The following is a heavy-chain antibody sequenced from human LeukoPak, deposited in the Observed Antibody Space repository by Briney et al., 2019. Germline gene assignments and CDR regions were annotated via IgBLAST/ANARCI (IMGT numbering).Heavy chain of an antibody. J-gene: IGHJ5*02. CDR1: GYTFTSYD. D-gene: IGHD6-19*01. CDR2: MSPNSGNT. V-gene: IGHV1-8*01. CDR3: ARNPDGSGLFDP. Sequence: ASVKVSCKASGYTFTSYDINWVRQATGQGLEWMGWMSPNSGNTGYAQKLQGRVTMTRDTSMSTAYMELSSLRSEDTAVYYCARNPDGSGLFDPWGQGTLVTVSS.